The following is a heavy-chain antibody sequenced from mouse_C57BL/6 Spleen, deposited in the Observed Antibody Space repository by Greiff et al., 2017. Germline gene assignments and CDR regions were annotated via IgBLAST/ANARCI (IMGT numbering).Heavy chain of an antibody. CDR2: IDPSDSET. V-gene: IGHV1-52*01. Sequence: VQLQQPGAELVRPGSSVKLSCKASGYTFTSYWMHWVKQRPIQGLEWIGNIDPSDSETHYNQKFKDKATLTVDKSSSTAYMQLSSLTSEDSAVYYCAKYGSSGVYDYWGQGTTLTVSS. CDR1: GYTFTSYW. CDR3: AKYGSSGVYDY. D-gene: IGHD1-1*01. J-gene: IGHJ2*01.